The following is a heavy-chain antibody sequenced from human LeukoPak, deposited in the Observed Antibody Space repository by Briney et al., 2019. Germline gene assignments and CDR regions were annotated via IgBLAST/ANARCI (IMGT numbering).Heavy chain of an antibody. CDR2: IRSKAYGGTT. CDR3: TGSFGELTFFDY. D-gene: IGHD3-10*01. CDR1: GFTFSSYW. V-gene: IGHV3-49*04. J-gene: IGHJ4*02. Sequence: GGSLRLSCAASGFTFSSYWMSWVRQAPGKGLEWVGFIRSKAYGGTTEYAASVKGRFTISRDDSKSIAYLQMNSLKTEDTAVYYCTGSFGELTFFDYWGQGTLVTVSS.